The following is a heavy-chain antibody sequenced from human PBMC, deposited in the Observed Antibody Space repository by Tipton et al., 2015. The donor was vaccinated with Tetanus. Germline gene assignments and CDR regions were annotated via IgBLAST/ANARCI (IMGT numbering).Heavy chain of an antibody. D-gene: IGHD3-22*01. J-gene: IGHJ6*02. CDR3: ARATPSGSYFVRYYSMDV. V-gene: IGHV4-30-4*01. CDR1: GGSIISADHY. Sequence: LRLSCTVSGGSIISADHYWSWIRQPPGKGLEWIGYVSDSGSTYSNPSLRSRIIISVDTSKNQFSLILSSVTAADTAVYYCARATPSGSYFVRYYSMDVWGQGTTVVVSS. CDR2: VSDSGST.